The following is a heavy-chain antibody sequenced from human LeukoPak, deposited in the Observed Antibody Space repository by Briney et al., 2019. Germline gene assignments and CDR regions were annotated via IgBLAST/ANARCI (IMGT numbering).Heavy chain of an antibody. CDR2: MYSDGSA. D-gene: IGHD6-19*01. J-gene: IGHJ4*02. CDR1: GFTVSSNY. V-gene: IGHV3-53*01. CDR3: ARTIAMTGIDYFDQ. Sequence: GGSRRLSCAASGFTVSSNYMSWVRQAPGKGLEWVSVMYSDGSAYYADSVKGRFTISRDNSKNRLFLQVNSLRAEDTAVYFCARTIAMTGIDYFDQWGQGTLVTVS.